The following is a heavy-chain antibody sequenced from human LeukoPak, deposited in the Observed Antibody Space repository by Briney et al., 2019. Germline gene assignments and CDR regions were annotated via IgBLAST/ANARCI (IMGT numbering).Heavy chain of an antibody. Sequence: ASVKVSCKASGYTFTGYYMHWVRQAPGQGLEWMGWINPNSGGTNYAQKFQGRVTMTRDTSISTAYMELSRLRSDDTAVYYCARVLFNFDWLLLSRKPEILFDYWGQGTLVTVSS. CDR1: GYTFTGYY. J-gene: IGHJ4*02. V-gene: IGHV1-2*02. D-gene: IGHD3-9*01. CDR3: ARVLFNFDWLLLSRKPEILFDY. CDR2: INPNSGGT.